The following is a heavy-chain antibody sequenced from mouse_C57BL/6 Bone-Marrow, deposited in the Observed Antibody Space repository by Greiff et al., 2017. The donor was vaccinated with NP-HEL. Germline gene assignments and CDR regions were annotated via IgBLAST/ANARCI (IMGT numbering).Heavy chain of an antibody. CDR3: ARGDYGSSRFGYAMDY. CDR2: IYPGDGDT. J-gene: IGHJ4*01. CDR1: GYAFSSYW. Sequence: QVHVKQSGAELVKPGASVKISCKASGYAFSSYWMNWVKERPGKGLEWIGQIYPGDGDTKYNGKFKGKATLTADKSSSTAYMQVSSLTSEDSAVYFCARGDYGSSRFGYAMDYWGQGTSVTGSS. V-gene: IGHV1-80*01. D-gene: IGHD1-1*01.